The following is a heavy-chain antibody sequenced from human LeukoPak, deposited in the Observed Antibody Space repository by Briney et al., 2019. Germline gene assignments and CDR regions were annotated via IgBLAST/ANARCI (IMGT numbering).Heavy chain of an antibody. CDR3: ARPVTARGGSGWPQHIDY. J-gene: IGHJ4*02. D-gene: IGHD6-19*01. V-gene: IGHV4-34*01. CDR1: GGSFNGYY. Sequence: PSETLSLTCAVYGGSFNGYYWSWIRQPPGKGLEWIGEINHRGSTNYNTSLKSRVTISVDTSKNQFSLKLNSVTAADTAVYYCARPVTARGGSGWPQHIDYWGQGTLVSVSS. CDR2: INHRGST.